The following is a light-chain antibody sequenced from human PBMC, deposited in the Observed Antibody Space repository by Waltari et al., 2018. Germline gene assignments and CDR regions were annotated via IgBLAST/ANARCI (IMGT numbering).Light chain of an antibody. CDR2: WAS. CDR3: QPYYENPRT. J-gene: IGKJ2*01. Sequence: EIVMTQSLESLGVSLGEGVTINCKSSQTLVYNSNIKNYLAWYQQKPGQPPSLLSYWASSRDARVPDRFSGSGSETEFTHTISSLQAEDEAVYDCQPYYENPRTFGQGTRLEIK. V-gene: IGKV4-1*01. CDR1: QTLVYNSNIKNY.